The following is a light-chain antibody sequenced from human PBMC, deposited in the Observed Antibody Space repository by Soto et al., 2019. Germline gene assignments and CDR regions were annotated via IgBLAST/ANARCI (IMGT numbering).Light chain of an antibody. V-gene: IGLV1-44*01. Sequence: QSVLTQPPSASGTPGQRVTISCSGSNSNIGSNTVNWYQQLPGTAPKLLIYSNNQRPSGVPTRFSGSKSGTSASLAISGLQSEDEADYYCAAWDDGLGVFGGGTKLTVL. CDR1: NSNIGSNT. J-gene: IGLJ2*01. CDR3: AAWDDGLGV. CDR2: SNN.